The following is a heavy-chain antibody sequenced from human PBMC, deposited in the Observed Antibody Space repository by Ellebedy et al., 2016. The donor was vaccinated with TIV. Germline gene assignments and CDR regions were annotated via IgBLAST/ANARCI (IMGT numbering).Heavy chain of an antibody. D-gene: IGHD3-10*01. CDR1: GFTFSSYW. J-gene: IGHJ4*02. V-gene: IGHV3-7*01. CDR2: IKQDGSEK. Sequence: GESLKISCAASGFTFSSYWMSWVRQAPGKGLEWVANIKQDGSEKYYVDSVKGRFTISRDNTINSLYLQMNSLRAEDTAVYYCARGNYDSGTYTRTDYWGQGTLVTVSS. CDR3: ARGNYDSGTYTRTDY.